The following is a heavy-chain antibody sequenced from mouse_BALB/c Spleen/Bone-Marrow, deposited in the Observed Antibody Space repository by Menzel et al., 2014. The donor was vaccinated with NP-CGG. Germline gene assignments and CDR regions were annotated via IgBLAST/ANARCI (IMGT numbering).Heavy chain of an antibody. J-gene: IGHJ2*01. D-gene: IGHD1-1*02. Sequence: EVQVVESGGGLMKPGGSLKLSCAASGFTFSDYYMYWVRQTPEKRLEWVATINDGGTYSYYADSVKGRFTISRDNAKSNLYLQMNSLKSEDTAMYYCARDMGDYWGQGTTLTVSS. CDR1: GFTFSDYY. CDR3: ARDMGDY. V-gene: IGHV5-4*02. CDR2: INDGGTYS.